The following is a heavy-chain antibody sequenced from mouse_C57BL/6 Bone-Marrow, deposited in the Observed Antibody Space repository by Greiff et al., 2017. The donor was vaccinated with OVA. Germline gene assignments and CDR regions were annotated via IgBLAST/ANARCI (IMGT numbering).Heavy chain of an antibody. CDR1: GYTFTSYW. J-gene: IGHJ3*01. CDR2: INPSNGGT. Sequence: QVQLQQPGTELVNPGASVKLSCKASGYTFTSYWMHWVKQRPGQGLEWIGNINPSNGGTNYNEKFKSKATLTVDKSSSTAYMQLSSLTSEDSAVYYCARGHYYGSPWFAYWGQGTLVTVSA. D-gene: IGHD1-1*01. CDR3: ARGHYYGSPWFAY. V-gene: IGHV1-53*01.